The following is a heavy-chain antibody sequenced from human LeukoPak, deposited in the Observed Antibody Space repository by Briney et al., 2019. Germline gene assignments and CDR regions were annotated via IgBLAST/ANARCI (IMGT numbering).Heavy chain of an antibody. J-gene: IGHJ4*02. CDR1: GFTFSNAW. D-gene: IGHD1-26*01. CDR3: TTDARSYDDY. Sequence: PGGSLRLSCAASGFTFSNAWMSWVRQAPGKGLEWVGRIKSKTDGATTDYAAPVKGRFTISRDDSKNTLYLQMNSLKTEDTAVYYCTTDARSYDDYWGQGTLVTVSS. CDR2: IKSKTDGATT. V-gene: IGHV3-15*01.